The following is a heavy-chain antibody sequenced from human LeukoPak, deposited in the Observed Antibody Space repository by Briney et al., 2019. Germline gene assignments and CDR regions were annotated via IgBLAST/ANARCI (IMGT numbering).Heavy chain of an antibody. J-gene: IGHJ4*02. CDR1: GFTFSDYY. CDR3: AKDKSYYYGSGSYGY. V-gene: IGHV3-9*01. Sequence: GGSLRLSCAASGFTFSDYYMSWIRQAPGKGLEWVSGISWNSGSIGYADSVKGRFTISRDNAKNSLYLQMNSLRAEDTALYYCAKDKSYYYGSGSYGYWGQGTLVTVSS. CDR2: ISWNSGSI. D-gene: IGHD3-10*01.